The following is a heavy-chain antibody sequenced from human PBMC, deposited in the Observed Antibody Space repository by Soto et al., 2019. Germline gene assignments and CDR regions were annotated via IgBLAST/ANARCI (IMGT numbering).Heavy chain of an antibody. J-gene: IGHJ6*02. D-gene: IGHD5-12*01. CDR1: GGTFSSYA. CDR3: ARDQGGYSGYDPPYYYYYGMDV. V-gene: IGHV1-69*06. CDR2: IIPIFGTA. Sequence: QVQLVQSGAEVKKPGSSVKVSCKASGGTFSSYAISWVRQAPGQGLEWMGGIIPIFGTANYAQKFQGRVTITADKSTSTADMELSSLRSEDTAVYYCARDQGGYSGYDPPYYYYYGMDVWGQGTTVTVSS.